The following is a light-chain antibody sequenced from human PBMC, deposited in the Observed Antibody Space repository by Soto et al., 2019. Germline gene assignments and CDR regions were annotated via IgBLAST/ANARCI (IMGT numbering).Light chain of an antibody. CDR1: RSVTSNF. J-gene: IGKJ2*02. CDR3: QQYGSSPRWT. Sequence: NELTQSPGTLSLSPGERATLSCRASRSVTSNFVAWYQQKPGQAPRLLVYGASTRAIDIPERFSGSGSGTDFSLTINRLEPEYFAVYFCQQYGSSPRWTFGQGANVDIK. V-gene: IGKV3-20*01. CDR2: GAS.